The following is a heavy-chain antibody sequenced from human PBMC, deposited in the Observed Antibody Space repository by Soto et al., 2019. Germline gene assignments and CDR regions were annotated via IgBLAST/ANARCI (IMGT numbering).Heavy chain of an antibody. CDR1: GGSISSGGYY. J-gene: IGHJ6*02. Sequence: LSLTCTVSGGSISSGGYYWSWIRQHPGKGLEWIGYIYYSGSTYYNPSLKSRVTISVDTSKNQFSLKLSSVTAADTAVYYCARAEGGLYYYYGMDVWGQGTTVTVSS. CDR3: ARAEGGLYYYYGMDV. D-gene: IGHD2-15*01. CDR2: IYYSGST. V-gene: IGHV4-31*03.